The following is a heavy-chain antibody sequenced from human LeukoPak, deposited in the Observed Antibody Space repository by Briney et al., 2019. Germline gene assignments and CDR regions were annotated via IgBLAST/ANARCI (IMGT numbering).Heavy chain of an antibody. CDR2: IQTDGST. J-gene: IGHJ5*01. D-gene: IGHD1-1*01. CDR3: ARGLHWNDFNWFDS. CDR1: GFTFTNFW. Sequence: PGGSLRLSCAASGFTFTNFWMNWVRQPPGKGLMWVSRIQTDGSTRYAESVKGGFTISRDNAKNTVYLQMNTPSAEDTAIYSCARGLHWNDFNWFDSWGQGTLVTVSS. V-gene: IGHV3-74*01.